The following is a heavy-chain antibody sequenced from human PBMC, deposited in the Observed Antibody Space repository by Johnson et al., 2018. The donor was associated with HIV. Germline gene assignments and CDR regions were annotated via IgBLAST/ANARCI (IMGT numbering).Heavy chain of an antibody. CDR1: GFIFSTYG. D-gene: IGHD3-9*01. CDR2: ISYDGSNK. J-gene: IGHJ3*02. V-gene: IGHV3-30*19. CDR3: AKDGSAFYDILTRLDAFDI. Sequence: QVQLVESGGGVVQPGGSLRLSCAASGFIFSTYGMHWVRQAPGKGLEWVAVISYDGSNKYYADSGKGRFNIYRANSKNTLYLQMNSLRAEDTAVYYCAKDGSAFYDILTRLDAFDIWGQGTMVTVSS.